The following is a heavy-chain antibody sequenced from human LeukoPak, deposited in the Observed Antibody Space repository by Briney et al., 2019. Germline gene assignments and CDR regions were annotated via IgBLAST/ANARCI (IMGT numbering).Heavy chain of an antibody. J-gene: IGHJ5*02. Sequence: SETLSLTCTVSGGSITTSTYFWGWIRQSPGKGLEWIGTIHYSGSTYYDPSLKSRVTISIDTSKNQFSLKLSSVTAADTAVYYCARVPLLRRFDPWGQGTLVIVSS. V-gene: IGHV4-39*07. CDR1: GGSITTSTYF. CDR3: ARVPLLRRFDP. CDR2: IHYSGST.